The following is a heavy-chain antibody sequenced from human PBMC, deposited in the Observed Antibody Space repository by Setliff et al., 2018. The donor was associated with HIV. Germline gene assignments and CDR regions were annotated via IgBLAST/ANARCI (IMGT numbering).Heavy chain of an antibody. Sequence: SETLSLTCTVSSGSVSTGNYYWNWIRLPPGKGLEWIGYIFYSGSTNYNPSLKSRVTISVDTSKNQFSLRLNSVTAADTAIYYCTRRGADSYYPRPLDVWGKGTTVTVSS. CDR3: TRRGADSYYPRPLDV. D-gene: IGHD3-10*01. CDR2: IFYSGST. CDR1: SGSVSTGNYY. J-gene: IGHJ6*04. V-gene: IGHV4-61*01.